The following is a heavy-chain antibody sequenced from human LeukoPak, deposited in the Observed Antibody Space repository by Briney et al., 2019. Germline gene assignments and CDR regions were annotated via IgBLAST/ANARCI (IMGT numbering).Heavy chain of an antibody. Sequence: QLWGSLRLSCAASGFTFSSYWMSWVRQAPGKGLEWVANIKQDGSEKYYADSVKGRFTISRDNAKNSLYLQMNSLRAEDTAVYYCARESYYNWNGTRFLEWLLSGNWFDPWGQGTLVTVSS. CDR2: IKQDGSEK. D-gene: IGHD3-3*01. J-gene: IGHJ5*02. CDR3: ARESYYNWNGTRFLEWLLSGNWFDP. CDR1: GFTFSSYW. V-gene: IGHV3-7*01.